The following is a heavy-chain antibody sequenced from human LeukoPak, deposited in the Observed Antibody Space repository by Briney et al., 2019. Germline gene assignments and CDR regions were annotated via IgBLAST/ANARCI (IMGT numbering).Heavy chain of an antibody. CDR1: GFTFSSYA. V-gene: IGHV3-23*01. CDR3: AIRPTYYYDSSGYPSDY. Sequence: GGSLRLSCAASGFTFSSYAMSWVRQAPGKGLEWVSAISGSGGSTYYADSVKGRFTISRDNSKNTLYLQMNSLRAEDTAVYYCAIRPTYYYDSSGYPSDYWGQGTLVTVSS. D-gene: IGHD3-22*01. CDR2: ISGSGGST. J-gene: IGHJ4*02.